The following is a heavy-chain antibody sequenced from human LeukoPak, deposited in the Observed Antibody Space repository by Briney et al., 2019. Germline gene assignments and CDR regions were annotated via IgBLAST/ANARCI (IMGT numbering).Heavy chain of an antibody. CDR2: IYYSGST. J-gene: IGHJ5*02. D-gene: IGHD6-25*01. CDR3: ARVTAESNWFDP. Sequence: SETLSLTCTVSGGSISSGGYYWSWIRQHPGKGLEWIGYIYYSGSTYYNPSLKSRATISVDTSKNQFSLKLSSVTAADTAVYYCARVTAESNWFDPWGQGTLVTVSS. V-gene: IGHV4-31*03. CDR1: GGSISSGGYY.